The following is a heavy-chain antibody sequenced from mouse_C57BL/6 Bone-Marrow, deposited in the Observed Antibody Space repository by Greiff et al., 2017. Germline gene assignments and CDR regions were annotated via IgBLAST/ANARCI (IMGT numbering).Heavy chain of an antibody. CDR3: ARLDYDAMDY. Sequence: EVKLVESGGGLVKPGGSLKLSCAASGFTFSSYAMSWVRQTPEKRLEWVSTISDGGSYTYYPDNVKGRFTISRDNAKNNLYLQISHLKSEDTAMYYCARLDYDAMDYWGQGTSGTVSS. V-gene: IGHV5-4*03. J-gene: IGHJ4*01. CDR1: GFTFSSYA. CDR2: ISDGGSYT.